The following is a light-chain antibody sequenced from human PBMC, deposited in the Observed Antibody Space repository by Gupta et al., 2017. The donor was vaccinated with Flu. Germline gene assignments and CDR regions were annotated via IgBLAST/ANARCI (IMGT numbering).Light chain of an antibody. Sequence: TLSVSPGEGATLDCRASDDIYTTLAWYQQKPGQAPRLLIYGASTRASGVPGRFSGRGIGTEFTLTISSVQSEDSAIYYCQEYMKWPPERAFGRGTRVDIK. CDR3: QEYMKWPPERA. CDR2: GAS. V-gene: IGKV3-15*01. J-gene: IGKJ1*01. CDR1: DDIYTT.